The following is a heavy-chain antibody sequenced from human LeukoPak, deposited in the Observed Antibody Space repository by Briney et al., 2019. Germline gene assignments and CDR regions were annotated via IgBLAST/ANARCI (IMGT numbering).Heavy chain of an antibody. V-gene: IGHV3-20*04. CDR2: INWNGGST. CDR1: GFTFDDYG. Sequence: GGSLRLSCAASGFTFDDYGMSWVRQAPGKGLEWVSGINWNGGSTGYADSVKGRFTISRDNAKNSLYLQMNSLRAEDTAVYYCAKSAAILTGYGGALGYWGQGTLVTVSS. D-gene: IGHD3-9*01. CDR3: AKSAAILTGYGGALGY. J-gene: IGHJ4*02.